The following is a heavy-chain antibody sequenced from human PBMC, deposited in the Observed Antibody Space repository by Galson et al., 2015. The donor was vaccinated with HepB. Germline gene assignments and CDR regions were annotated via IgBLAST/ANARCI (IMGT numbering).Heavy chain of an antibody. CDR3: ARDWSGYSYFDY. V-gene: IGHV1-2*06. CDR2: INPNSGGT. J-gene: IGHJ4*02. CDR1: GYTFTSYG. D-gene: IGHD3-3*01. Sequence: SVKVSCKASGYTFTSYGISWVRQAPGQGLEWMGRINPNSGGTNYAQKFQGRVTMTRDTSISTAYMELSRLRSDDTAVYYCARDWSGYSYFDYWGQGTLVTVSS.